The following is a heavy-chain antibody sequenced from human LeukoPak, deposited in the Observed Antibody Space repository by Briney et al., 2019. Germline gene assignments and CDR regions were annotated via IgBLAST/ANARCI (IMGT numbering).Heavy chain of an antibody. CDR3: AKTGSGFYSD. J-gene: IGHJ4*02. CDR2: ITLSGSTT. Sequence: EGSLRLSCAASGFTFSSYAMTWVRQAPGKGLEWVSAITLSGSTTYYADSVKGRFTISKDTSKNTVYLQMNSLRAEDTAVYFCAKTGSGFYSDWGQGTLVTVSS. CDR1: GFTFSSYA. V-gene: IGHV3-23*01. D-gene: IGHD3-22*01.